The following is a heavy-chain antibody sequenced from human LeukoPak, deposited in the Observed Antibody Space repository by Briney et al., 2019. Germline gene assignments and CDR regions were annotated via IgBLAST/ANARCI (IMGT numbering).Heavy chain of an antibody. V-gene: IGHV3-23*01. D-gene: IGHD1-26*01. J-gene: IGHJ4*02. Sequence: GGSLRLSCAASGFTFSSYAMSWVRQAPGKGLEWVSAINGSGGRTYYGDSVKGRFTISRDNSKNTLYLQMNSLRAEDTAVYYCAKDPQYSGSSGGGQGTLVTVSS. CDR1: GFTFSSYA. CDR2: INGSGGRT. CDR3: AKDPQYSGSSG.